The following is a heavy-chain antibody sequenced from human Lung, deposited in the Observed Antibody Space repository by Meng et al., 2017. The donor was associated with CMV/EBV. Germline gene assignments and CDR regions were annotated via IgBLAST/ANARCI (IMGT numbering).Heavy chain of an antibody. D-gene: IGHD2/OR15-2a*01. V-gene: IGHV3-11*04. Sequence: GGSLRLSCAASGFTFSDYYMTWVRRAPGKGLEWISYISSSGDIILYADSVKGRFTISRDNAEKSLYLQINSLRAEDTALYFCARCKICDFSFYGMDVWGQGSMVNVFS. J-gene: IGHJ6*01. CDR2: ISSSGDII. CDR1: GFTFSDYY. CDR3: ARCKICDFSFYGMDV.